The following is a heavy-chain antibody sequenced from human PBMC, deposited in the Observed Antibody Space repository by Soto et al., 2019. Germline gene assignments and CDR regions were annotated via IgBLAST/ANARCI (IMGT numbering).Heavy chain of an antibody. CDR3: TRHEGGAAADRPLDY. D-gene: IGHD6-13*01. Sequence: SETLSLTCVVSGASLSSYYWSWIRQPPGKGLEWIGYIYYSGSTNYNPSLKSRVTMSVDTSTNQFSLKLNSVTAADTAVYYCTRHEGGAAADRPLDYWGQGTLVTVSS. CDR1: GASLSSYY. V-gene: IGHV4-59*08. J-gene: IGHJ4*02. CDR2: IYYSGST.